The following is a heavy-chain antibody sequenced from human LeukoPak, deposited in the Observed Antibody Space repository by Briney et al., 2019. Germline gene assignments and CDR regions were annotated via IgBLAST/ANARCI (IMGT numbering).Heavy chain of an antibody. D-gene: IGHD6-6*01. CDR2: IKQDGSEK. CDR3: ARDWEYSSSSVY. CDR1: GFTFSTYW. J-gene: IGHJ4*02. Sequence: GGSLRLSCTGSGFTFSTYWMSWVRQAPGKGLEWVANIKQDGSEKYYVDSVKGRSTISRDNAKNSLYLQMNSLRAEDTAVYFCARDWEYSSSSVYWGQGTLVTVSS. V-gene: IGHV3-7*04.